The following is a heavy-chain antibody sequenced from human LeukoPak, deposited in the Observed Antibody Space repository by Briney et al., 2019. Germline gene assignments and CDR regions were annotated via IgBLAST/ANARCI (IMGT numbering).Heavy chain of an antibody. Sequence: PGGSLRLSCAASGLTFNTFGMHWVRQAPGKGLEWVAVISYDGSDKYYADSVKGRFTISRDNSKNTLYLQMNSLRAEDTAVYYCARGGSIFGVVTVAYFDYWGQGTLVTVSS. CDR1: GLTFNTFG. V-gene: IGHV3-30*03. D-gene: IGHD3-3*01. CDR2: ISYDGSDK. CDR3: ARGGSIFGVVTVAYFDY. J-gene: IGHJ4*02.